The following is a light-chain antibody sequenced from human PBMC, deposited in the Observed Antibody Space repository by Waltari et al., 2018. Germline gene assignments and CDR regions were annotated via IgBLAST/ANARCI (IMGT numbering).Light chain of an antibody. CDR3: QHYVTVPVT. V-gene: IGKV3-20*01. CDR1: QSVSRT. J-gene: IGKJ1*01. CDR2: GAS. Sequence: EIVFTQSPGPLSLSPGDRATLSCRASQSVSRTLAWYQQKPGQAPSLLIYGASIRATGIPDRFSGSGSGTDFSLTISRLEPEDFAVYYCQHYVTVPVTFGQGTKVEIK.